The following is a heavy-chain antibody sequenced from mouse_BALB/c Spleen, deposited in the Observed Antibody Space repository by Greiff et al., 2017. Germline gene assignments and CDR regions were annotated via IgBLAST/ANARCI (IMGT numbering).Heavy chain of an antibody. J-gene: IGHJ3*01. CDR3: ARSDRGFAY. CDR1: GFTFSSYA. V-gene: IGHV5-6-5*01. CDR2: ISSGGST. Sequence: EVKLMESGGGLVKPGGSLKLSCAASGFTFSSYAMSWVRQTPEKRLEWVASISSGGSTYYPDSVKGRFTISRDNARNILYLQMSSLRSEDTAMYYCARSDRGFAYWGQGTLVTVSA.